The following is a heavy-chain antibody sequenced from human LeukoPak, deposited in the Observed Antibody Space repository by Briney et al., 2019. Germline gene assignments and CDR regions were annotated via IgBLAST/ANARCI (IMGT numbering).Heavy chain of an antibody. CDR1: GFTFSSYE. CDR2: IHFDGRKNE. J-gene: IGHJ4*02. Sequence: GGSLRLSCAASGFTFSSYEMHWVRQAPGKGLEWVAFIHFDGRKNEYYADSVKGRFTISRDNSKNTQYLQMNSLRAEDTAVYYCAKRAYYYDSSGYPQQYFDYWGQGTLVTVSS. CDR3: AKRAYYYDSSGYPQQYFDY. V-gene: IGHV3-30*02. D-gene: IGHD3-22*01.